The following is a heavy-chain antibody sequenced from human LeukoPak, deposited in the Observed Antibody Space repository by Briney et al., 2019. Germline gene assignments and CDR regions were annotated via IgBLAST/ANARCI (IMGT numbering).Heavy chain of an antibody. V-gene: IGHV4-30-4*01. CDR2: FYYTGNT. J-gene: IGHJ5*02. CDR1: GGSISSGDFY. CDR3: AREVHDHGANTNWFDP. Sequence: PSENLSLTCLVSGGSISSGDFYWGWVRQPPGTGLEWIGYFYYTGNTYCNPSLKSRVTISEDTSKNQFSLRLSSVTAADTAVYYCAREVHDHGANTNWFDPWGQGILVTVSS. D-gene: IGHD4-23*01.